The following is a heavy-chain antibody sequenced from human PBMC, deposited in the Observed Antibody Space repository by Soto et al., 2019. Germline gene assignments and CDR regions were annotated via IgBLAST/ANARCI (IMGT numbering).Heavy chain of an antibody. CDR3: ARELILGSLSVYYYHGMDV. CDR2: ILYDGSNK. Sequence: GGSLRLSCTASGFSFRSYAMHWVRQAPGKGLEWVAVILYDGSNKHFADSVKGRFTVSRDNSNDTFYLQMDSLRAEDTAVYYCARELILGSLSVYYYHGMDVWGQGTTVTVYS. V-gene: IGHV3-33*01. D-gene: IGHD3-9*01. J-gene: IGHJ6*02. CDR1: GFSFRSYA.